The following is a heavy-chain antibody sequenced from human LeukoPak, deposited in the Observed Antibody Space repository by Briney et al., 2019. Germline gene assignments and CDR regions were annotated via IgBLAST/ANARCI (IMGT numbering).Heavy chain of an antibody. CDR1: GFTFSSYA. D-gene: IGHD3-22*01. CDR2: ISYDGSNK. J-gene: IGHJ4*02. V-gene: IGHV3-30*18. Sequence: GGSLRLSCAASGFTFSSYAMHWVRQAPGKGLEWVAVISYDGSNKYYTDSVKGRFTISRDNSKNTLYLQMNSLRAEDTAVYYCAKSSSYYDSRGYYSPDYFDYWGQGTLVTVSP. CDR3: AKSSSYYDSRGYYSPDYFDY.